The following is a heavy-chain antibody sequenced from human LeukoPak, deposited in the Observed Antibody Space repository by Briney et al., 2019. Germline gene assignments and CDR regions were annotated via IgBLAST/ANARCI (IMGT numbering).Heavy chain of an antibody. CDR3: ARDHLYYDSSGYRDY. J-gene: IGHJ4*02. CDR1: GFTVSSNY. V-gene: IGHV3-66*01. Sequence: GGSLRLSCAASGFTVSSNYMSWVRQAPGKGLEWVSVIYSGGSTYYADSVKGRFTISRDNSKNTLYLQMNSLRAEDTAVYYCARDHLYYDSSGYRDYWGQGTLVTVSS. D-gene: IGHD3-22*01. CDR2: IYSGGST.